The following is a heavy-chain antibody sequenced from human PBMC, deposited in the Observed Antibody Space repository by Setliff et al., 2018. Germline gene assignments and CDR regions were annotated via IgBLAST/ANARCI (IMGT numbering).Heavy chain of an antibody. J-gene: IGHJ6*03. Sequence: GSLRLSCAASGFTFSSYDVHWVRQATGKGLEWVSAIGTAGDTYYPGSVKGRFTISRENAKNSLYLQMNSLRAGDTAVYYCARHTPGYYYMDVWGKGTTVTVSS. V-gene: IGHV3-13*01. CDR2: IGTAGDT. D-gene: IGHD2-15*01. CDR1: GFTFSSYD. CDR3: ARHTPGYYYMDV.